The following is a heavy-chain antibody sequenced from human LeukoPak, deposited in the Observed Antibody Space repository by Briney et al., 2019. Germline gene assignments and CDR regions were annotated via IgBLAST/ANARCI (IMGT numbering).Heavy chain of an antibody. CDR3: ARSSISYSSSSRSFDP. D-gene: IGHD6-6*01. CDR1: GGSFSGYY. J-gene: IGHJ5*02. Sequence: PSETLSLTCAVYGGSFSGYYWRWIRQPPGKGLEWVGEINHSGRTNYNPSLKSRVTISVDTSKNQFSLQLSSVTAADTAVYYCARSSISYSSSSRSFDPWGQGTLVTVSS. V-gene: IGHV4-34*01. CDR2: INHSGRT.